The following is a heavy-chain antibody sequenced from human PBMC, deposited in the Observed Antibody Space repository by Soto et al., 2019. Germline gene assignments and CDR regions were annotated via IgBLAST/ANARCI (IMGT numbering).Heavy chain of an antibody. CDR3: ARDYYGSGSYYTDAFDI. CDR1: GFTFSSYS. D-gene: IGHD3-10*01. V-gene: IGHV3-21*01. CDR2: ISSSSSYI. J-gene: IGHJ3*02. Sequence: VQLVESGGGLVKPGGSLRLSCAASGFTFSSYSMNWVRQAPGKGLEWVSSISSSSSYIYYADSVKGRFTISRDNAKNSLYLQMNSLRAEDTAVYYCARDYYGSGSYYTDAFDIWGQGTMVTVSS.